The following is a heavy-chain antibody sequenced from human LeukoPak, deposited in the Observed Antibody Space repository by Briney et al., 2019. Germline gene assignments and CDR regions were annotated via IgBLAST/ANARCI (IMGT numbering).Heavy chain of an antibody. CDR2: ISGDAGSI. CDR3: AKYGAPGWSGYCDY. CDR1: GFIFSNYA. J-gene: IGHJ4*02. D-gene: IGHD4/OR15-4a*01. Sequence: PGGSLRLSCAASGFIFSNYAMTWVRQAPGKGLEWVSSISGDAGSIYYIDSVRGRFTISRDNSKNTLFLQMNSLRDEDTGMYYCAKYGAPGWSGYCDYWGQGTLVTVSS. V-gene: IGHV3-23*01.